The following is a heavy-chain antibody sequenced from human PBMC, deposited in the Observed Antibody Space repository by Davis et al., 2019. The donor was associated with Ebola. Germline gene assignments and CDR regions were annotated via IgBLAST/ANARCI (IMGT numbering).Heavy chain of an antibody. Sequence: SETLSLTCTVSGGSISSYYWSWIRQPPGKGLEWIGYIYTSGSTNYNPALKSRVTMSVDTSKNQFSLKLSSVTAADTAVYYCARDGQGYYYYGMDVWGQGTTVTVSS. D-gene: IGHD3/OR15-3a*01. V-gene: IGHV4-4*08. CDR3: ARDGQGYYYYGMDV. J-gene: IGHJ6*02. CDR2: IYTSGST. CDR1: GGSISSYY.